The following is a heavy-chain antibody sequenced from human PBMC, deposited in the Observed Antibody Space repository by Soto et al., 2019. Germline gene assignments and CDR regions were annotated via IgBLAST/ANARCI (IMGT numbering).Heavy chain of an antibody. V-gene: IGHV3-7*01. D-gene: IGHD1-26*01. CDR1: VFTFSNYW. CDR3: ASARHMGP. CDR2: IKQDGSDS. Sequence: PRWSLRLSWAASVFTFSNYWMSWVRQAPGKGLEWVANIKQDGSDSNYADSVKGRFTISRDNAENSLYLQMTSLRAEDTAVYYWASARHMGPWGQGTVVTVSS. J-gene: IGHJ5*02.